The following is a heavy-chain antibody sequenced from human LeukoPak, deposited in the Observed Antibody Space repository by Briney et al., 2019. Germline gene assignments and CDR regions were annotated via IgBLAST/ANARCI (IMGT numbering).Heavy chain of an antibody. V-gene: IGHV3-21*01. D-gene: IGHD1-1*01. CDR1: GFKLSSYM. CDR2: IRSTGSYI. J-gene: IGHJ5*02. Sequence: GGSLRLSCAASGFKLSSYMLNWVRQAPGKGLEWVSSIRSTGSYIYYADSVKGRFTISRDNPGNVMYLQMDSLRAEDTAVYYCLRTAQSGPTGWFDPWGQGTLVTVSS. CDR3: LRTAQSGPTGWFDP.